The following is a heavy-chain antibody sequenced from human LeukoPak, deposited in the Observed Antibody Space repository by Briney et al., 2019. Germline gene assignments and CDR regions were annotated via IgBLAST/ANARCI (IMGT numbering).Heavy chain of an antibody. J-gene: IGHJ4*02. CDR3: AKPMITFGGVIVPVDY. CDR1: GFTFSSYG. V-gene: IGHV3-30*02. D-gene: IGHD3-16*02. CDR2: IRYDGSNK. Sequence: GGSLRLSCAASGFTFSSYGMHWVRQAPGKGLEWVAFIRYDGSNKYYADSVKGRFTISRDNSKNTLYLQMNSLRAEDTAVYYCAKPMITFGGVIVPVDYWGQGTLVTVSS.